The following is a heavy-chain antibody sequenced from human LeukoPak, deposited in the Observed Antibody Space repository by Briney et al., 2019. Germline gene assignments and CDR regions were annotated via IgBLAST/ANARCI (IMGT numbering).Heavy chain of an antibody. CDR3: ARVGRDYDSSGYCY. V-gene: IGHV3-30-3*01. CDR2: ISYDGSNK. J-gene: IGHJ4*02. Sequence: GGSLRLSCAASGFTFSSYAMHWVRQAPGKGLEWVAVISYDGSNKYYADSVKGRFTISRDNSKNTLYLQTNSLRAEDTAVYYCARVGRDYDSSGYCYWGQGTLVTVSS. D-gene: IGHD3-22*01. CDR1: GFTFSSYA.